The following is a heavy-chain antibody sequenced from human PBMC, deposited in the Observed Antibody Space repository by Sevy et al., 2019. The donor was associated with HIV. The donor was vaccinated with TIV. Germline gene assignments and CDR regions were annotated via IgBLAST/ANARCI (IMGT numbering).Heavy chain of an antibody. J-gene: IGHJ5*02. CDR3: ARVWNSDYYDNTGPNWFDP. CDR1: GYTFTGYS. D-gene: IGHD3-22*01. V-gene: IGHV1-2*02. Sequence: ASVKVSCKASGYTFTGYSMHWVRQAPGQGLEWMGWINPNSGGTNYAQKFQGRVTMTRDTSISTAYMELSRLTSDETAGYFCARVWNSDYYDNTGPNWFDPWGQGTLVTVSS. CDR2: INPNSGGT.